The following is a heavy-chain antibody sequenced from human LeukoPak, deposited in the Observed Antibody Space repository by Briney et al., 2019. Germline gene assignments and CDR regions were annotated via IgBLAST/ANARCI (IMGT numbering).Heavy chain of an antibody. D-gene: IGHD6-6*01. V-gene: IGHV6-1*01. CDR3: ARVSYYSSSSLEDWFDP. CDR2: TYYRSKWYN. J-gene: IGHJ5*02. Sequence: SQTLSLTCAISGDSVSSNSAAWNWIRQSPSRGLEWLGRTYYRSKWYNDYAVSVKSRITINPDTSKNQFSLQLNSVTPEDTAVYYCARVSYYSSSSLEDWFDPWGQGTLVTVSS. CDR1: GDSVSSNSAA.